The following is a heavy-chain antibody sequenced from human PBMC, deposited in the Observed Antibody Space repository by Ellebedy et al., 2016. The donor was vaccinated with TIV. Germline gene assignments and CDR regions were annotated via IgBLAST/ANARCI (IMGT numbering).Heavy chain of an antibody. CDR3: AKLGGVLSWYADY. V-gene: IGHV3-23*01. CDR2: ISNGGDT. CDR1: GFTFGCCA. J-gene: IGHJ4*02. D-gene: IGHD6-13*01. Sequence: GESLKISCAASGFTFGCCAMSWVRQAPGKGLEWVSVISNGGDTPYADPVKGRFTISRDNSKNTRYLQLNSLRADDTAIYYCAKLGGVLSWYADYWGLGTLVTVSS.